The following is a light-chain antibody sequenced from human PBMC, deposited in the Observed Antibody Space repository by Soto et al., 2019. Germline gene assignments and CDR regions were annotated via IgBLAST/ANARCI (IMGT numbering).Light chain of an antibody. CDR2: GAS. V-gene: IGKV3-20*01. CDR1: QSVSSSY. Sequence: EIVLTQSPGTLSLSPGERATLSCRASQSVSSSYLAWYQQKPGQAPRLLIYGASSRATGIPEKLICSGSGRDSAVNMSRLEPEDFGVYYCQQYGNSPFNFGGGTKVEIK. J-gene: IGKJ4*01. CDR3: QQYGNSPFN.